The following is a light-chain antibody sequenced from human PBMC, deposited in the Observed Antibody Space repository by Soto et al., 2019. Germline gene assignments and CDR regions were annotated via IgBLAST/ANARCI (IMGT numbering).Light chain of an antibody. Sequence: IVMTQSPATLSMSPGERATLSCRASQGLNRDLAWYQQKPGQSPRLLIFGASIRATGIPARFSGSGSGTEFTLTIGSLQSEDCALYYCQQYNNWPGTFGQGTKVDIK. CDR1: QGLNRD. V-gene: IGKV3-15*01. CDR3: QQYNNWPGT. CDR2: GAS. J-gene: IGKJ1*01.